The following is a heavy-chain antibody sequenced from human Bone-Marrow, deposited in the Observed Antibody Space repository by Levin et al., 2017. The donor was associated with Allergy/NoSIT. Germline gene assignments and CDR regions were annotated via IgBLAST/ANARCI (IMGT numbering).Heavy chain of an antibody. CDR1: GFSLNTDKVT. J-gene: IGHJ4*02. Sequence: SGPTLVKPTQTLTLTCTVSGFSLNTDKVTVAWLRQPPGKALEWLALIYWDGDQRYNPSLFGRLTITRDFFKQQVVLTMTNVGPVDTATYYCARQAPVPAYDFWSGYMGDWGQGTLVTVSS. CDR3: ARQAPVPAYDFWSGYMGD. D-gene: IGHD3/OR15-3a*01. V-gene: IGHV2-5*02. CDR2: IYWDGDQ.